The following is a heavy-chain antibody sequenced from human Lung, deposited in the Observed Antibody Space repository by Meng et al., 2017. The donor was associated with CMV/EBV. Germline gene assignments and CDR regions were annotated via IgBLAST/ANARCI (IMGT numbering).Heavy chain of an antibody. CDR3: AHYGDYRFGWYFDL. CDR2: VYWNDDN. J-gene: IGHJ2*01. CDR1: GFSLNTAGLG. V-gene: IGHV2-5*01. D-gene: IGHD4-17*01. Sequence: FSGFSLNTAGLGVGWVRQPPGKAPEWLARVYWNDDNRYSPSLRNRLTITKDTSKNQAVLTMSNMDPVDTATYYCAHYGDYRFGWYFDLWGRGTLVTVSS.